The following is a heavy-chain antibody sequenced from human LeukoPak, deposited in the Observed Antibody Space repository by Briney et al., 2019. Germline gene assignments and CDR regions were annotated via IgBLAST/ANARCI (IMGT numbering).Heavy chain of an antibody. CDR1: GGSFSGYY. J-gene: IGHJ4*02. Sequence: SETLSLTCAVYGGSFSGYYWSWIRQPPGKGLEWIGEINHSGGTNYNPSLKSRVTISVDTSKNQFSLKLSSVTAADTAVYYCARGRKPDYWGQGTLVTVSS. V-gene: IGHV4-34*01. CDR2: INHSGGT. CDR3: ARGRKPDY.